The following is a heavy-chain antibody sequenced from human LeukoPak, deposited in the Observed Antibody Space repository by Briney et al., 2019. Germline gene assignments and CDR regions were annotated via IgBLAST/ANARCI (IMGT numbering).Heavy chain of an antibody. Sequence: ASVKVSCKASGYTFTGYYLHWVRQAPGQGREWMGWMNPNSGDTKSAQKFQGSVTMTRDTSISTAYMELSRLRSDDTAVYYCARGVRIAAAGTTDFQHWGQGTLVTVSS. CDR3: ARGVRIAAAGTTDFQH. J-gene: IGHJ1*01. V-gene: IGHV1-2*02. CDR2: MNPNSGDT. D-gene: IGHD6-13*01. CDR1: GYTFTGYY.